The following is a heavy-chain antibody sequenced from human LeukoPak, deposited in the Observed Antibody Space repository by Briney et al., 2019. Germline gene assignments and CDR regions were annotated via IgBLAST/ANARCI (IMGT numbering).Heavy chain of an antibody. J-gene: IGHJ6*02. D-gene: IGHD4-17*01. Sequence: SVKVSCKTSGSTFIRDTISRVRQPPAQGLEWMGRISPILGLRNFAQKFQGRVTITADKSTSTAYMELSSLRSEDTAVYYCAREFEGYDDYSDSYYGMDVWGQGTTVTVAS. CDR3: AREFEGYDDYSDSYYGMDV. V-gene: IGHV1-69*04. CDR2: ISPILGLR. CDR1: GSTFIRDT.